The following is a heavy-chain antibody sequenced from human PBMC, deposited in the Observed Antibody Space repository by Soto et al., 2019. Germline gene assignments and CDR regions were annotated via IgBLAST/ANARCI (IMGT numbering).Heavy chain of an antibody. CDR2: INPNSGGT. CDR1: GYTFTGYY. CDR3: ARNGGFLGLVDY. D-gene: IGHD6-25*01. J-gene: IGHJ4*02. V-gene: IGHV1-2*04. Sequence: ASVKVSCKASGYTFTGYYMHWVRQAPGQGLEWMGWINPNSGGTNYAQKFQGWVTMTRDTSISTAYMELRSLRSDDTAVYYCARNGGFLGLVDYWGQGTLVTSPQ.